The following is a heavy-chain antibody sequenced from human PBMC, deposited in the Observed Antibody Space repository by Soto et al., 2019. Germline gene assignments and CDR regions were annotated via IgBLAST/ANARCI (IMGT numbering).Heavy chain of an antibody. CDR3: GKEEGRAVLTGGAFDI. Sequence: QVQLVESGGGVVQPGRSLRLSCAASGFTFSSYGMHWVRQAPGKGLEWVAVISYDGSNKYYVDSVKGRFTISRDNSKNSLYLRRNSLRPEDTAVYYCGKEEGRAVLTGGAFDIWGRGTMVTVSS. CDR1: GFTFSSYG. D-gene: IGHD6-19*01. CDR2: ISYDGSNK. V-gene: IGHV3-30*18. J-gene: IGHJ3*02.